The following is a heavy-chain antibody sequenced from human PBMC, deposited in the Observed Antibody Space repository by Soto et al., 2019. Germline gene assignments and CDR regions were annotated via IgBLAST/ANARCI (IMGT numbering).Heavy chain of an antibody. Sequence: QVQLVQSGAEVKNPGSSVRVSCKASGGTFSSYALTWLRQAPGQGLESMGGIIPSFATTNYAQKFQGRLTITADETTSTANVEPSSLTSEETDVYYCARPSRSAGLNYQDEIGYGDALEVWGQGTVVTVSS. J-gene: IGHJ3*01. CDR3: ARPSRSAGLNYQDEIGYGDALEV. D-gene: IGHD3-22*01. CDR2: IIPSFATT. CDR1: GGTFSSYA. V-gene: IGHV1-69*01.